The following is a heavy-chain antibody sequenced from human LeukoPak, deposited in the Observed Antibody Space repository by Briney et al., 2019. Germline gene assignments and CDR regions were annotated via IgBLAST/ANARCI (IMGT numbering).Heavy chain of an antibody. CDR1: GGSISSSSYY. CDR2: IYYSGST. J-gene: IGHJ4*02. D-gene: IGHD1-26*01. Sequence: SETLSLTCTVSGGSISSSSYYWGWICQPPGKGLEWIGSIYYSGSTYYNPSLKSRVTISVDTSKNQFSLKLSSVTAADTAVYYCARLGGYSGSYLIDYWGQGTLVTVSS. CDR3: ARLGGYSGSYLIDY. V-gene: IGHV4-39*01.